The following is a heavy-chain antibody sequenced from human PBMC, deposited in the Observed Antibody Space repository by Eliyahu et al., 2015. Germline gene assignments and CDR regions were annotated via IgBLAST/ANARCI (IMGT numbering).Heavy chain of an antibody. CDR2: INHSGST. D-gene: IGHD3-22*01. Sequence: QVQLQQWGAGLLKPSETLSLTCAVYGGSFSGYYWXWIRQPPGKGLEWIGEINHSGSTNYNPSLKSRVTISVDTSKNQFSLKLSSVTAADTAVYYCARGPPTYYYDSSGYYYAYYFDYWGQGTLVTVSS. CDR3: ARGPPTYYYDSSGYYYAYYFDY. J-gene: IGHJ4*02. CDR1: GGSFSGYY. V-gene: IGHV4-34*01.